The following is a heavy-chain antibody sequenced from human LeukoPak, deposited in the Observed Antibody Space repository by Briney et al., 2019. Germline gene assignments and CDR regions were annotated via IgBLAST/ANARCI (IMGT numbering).Heavy chain of an antibody. CDR3: AKTGTTGYFDY. Sequence: GKSLRLSCAASGFTFSGYGMHWVRQAPGKGLEWVAVISYDGSNKYYADSVKGRFTISRDNSKNTLYLQMNSLRAEDTAVCYCAKTGTTGYFDYWGQGTLVTVSS. J-gene: IGHJ4*02. D-gene: IGHD1-1*01. CDR2: ISYDGSNK. CDR1: GFTFSGYG. V-gene: IGHV3-30*18.